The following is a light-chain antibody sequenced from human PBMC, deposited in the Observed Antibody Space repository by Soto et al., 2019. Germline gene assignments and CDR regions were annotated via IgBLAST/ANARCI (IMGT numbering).Light chain of an antibody. CDR1: SGNSGYT. CDR2: LNSGGSH. J-gene: IGLJ3*02. CDR3: QTWGTGIQV. V-gene: IGLV4-69*01. Sequence: QPVLTQSPSASASLGASVKPTCTLSSGNSGYTIASHQQQPEKGPRYLMNLNSGGSHTKGDGIPDRFSGSSSGTERYLVISSLQSEDEADYYCQTWGTGIQVFGGGTKLTVL.